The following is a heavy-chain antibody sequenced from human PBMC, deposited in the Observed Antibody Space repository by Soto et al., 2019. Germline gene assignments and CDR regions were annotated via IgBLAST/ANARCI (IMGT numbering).Heavy chain of an antibody. CDR1: GYTFTSYA. Sequence: ASVKVSCKASGYTFTSYAMHWVRQAPGQRLEWMGWINAGNGNTKYSQKFQGRVTITRDTSASTAYMELGSLRSEDTAVYYCARDEHSSGWPFDYWGQGTLVTVSS. CDR3: ARDEHSSGWPFDY. V-gene: IGHV1-3*01. J-gene: IGHJ4*02. CDR2: INAGNGNT. D-gene: IGHD6-19*01.